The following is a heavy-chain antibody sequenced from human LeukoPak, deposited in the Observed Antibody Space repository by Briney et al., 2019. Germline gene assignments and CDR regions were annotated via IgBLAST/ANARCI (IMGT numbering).Heavy chain of an antibody. J-gene: IGHJ4*02. CDR1: GFTFSSIA. CDR2: INHSGST. D-gene: IGHD1-14*01. Sequence: GSLRLSCAASGFTFSSIAMSWIRQPPGKGLEWIGEINHSGSTNYNPSLKSRVTISVDTSKNQFSLKLSSVTAADTAVYYCARAELNWGQGTLVTVSS. V-gene: IGHV4-34*01. CDR3: ARAELN.